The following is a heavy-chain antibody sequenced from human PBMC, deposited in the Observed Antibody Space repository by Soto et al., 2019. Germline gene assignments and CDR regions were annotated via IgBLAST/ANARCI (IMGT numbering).Heavy chain of an antibody. CDR2: IYYSGST. CDR3: ARDLGVEQQLPEVELLGY. V-gene: IGHV4-30-4*01. CDR1: GGSISSGDYY. D-gene: IGHD6-13*01. Sequence: QVQLQESGPGLVKPSQTLSLTCTVSGGSISSGDYYWSWIRQPPGKGLEWIGYIYYSGSTYYNPSLKSRVTISVDTSKNQFSLKLSSVTAADTAVYYCARDLGVEQQLPEVELLGYWGQGTLVTVSS. J-gene: IGHJ4*02.